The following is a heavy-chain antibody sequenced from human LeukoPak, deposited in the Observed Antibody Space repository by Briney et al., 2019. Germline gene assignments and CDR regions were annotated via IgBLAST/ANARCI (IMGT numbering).Heavy chain of an antibody. Sequence: SETLSLTCTASGGSFSSYYWGWIRQPPGKGLQWIGYIYTGGSAYYNPSLYRRVAVSVDTSKSQFSLRLTSMTAADTAMYYCARLQPRTHYNFGSASYAFDLWGQETLVTVSS. CDR1: GGSFSSYY. CDR2: IYTGGSA. V-gene: IGHV4-4*08. D-gene: IGHD3-3*01. J-gene: IGHJ5*02. CDR3: ARLQPRTHYNFGSASYAFDL.